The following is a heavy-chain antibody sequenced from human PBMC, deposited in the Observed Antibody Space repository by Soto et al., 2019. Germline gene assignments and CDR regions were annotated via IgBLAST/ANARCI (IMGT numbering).Heavy chain of an antibody. CDR1: GGSISSSSYY. V-gene: IGHV4-39*01. CDR2: IYYSGST. Sequence: KTSETLSLTCTVSGGSISSSSYYWGWIRQPPGKGLEWIGSIYYSGSTYYNPSLKSRVTISVDTSKNQFSLKLSSVTAADTAVYYCARGGTTVVYFDYWGQGTLVIVAS. J-gene: IGHJ4*02. CDR3: ARGGTTVVYFDY. D-gene: IGHD4-17*01.